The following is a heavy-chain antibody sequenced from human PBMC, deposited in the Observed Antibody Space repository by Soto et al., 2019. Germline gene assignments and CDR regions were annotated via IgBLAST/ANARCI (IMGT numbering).Heavy chain of an antibody. J-gene: IGHJ4*02. CDR1: GFTFSNAW. V-gene: IGHV3-15*01. CDR3: TTDTRYCTNGVCYGYFDY. Sequence: GGSLRLSCAASGFTFSNAWMSWVRQAPGKGLEWVGRIKSKTDGGTTDYAAPVKGRFTISRDDSKNTLYLQMNSLKTEDTAVYYCTTDTRYCTNGVCYGYFDYWGQGTLVTVSS. CDR2: IKSKTDGGTT. D-gene: IGHD2-8*01.